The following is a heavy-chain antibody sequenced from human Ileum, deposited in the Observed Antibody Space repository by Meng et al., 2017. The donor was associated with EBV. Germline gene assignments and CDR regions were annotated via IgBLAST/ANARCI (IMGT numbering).Heavy chain of an antibody. CDR1: GGSIRSGDYY. Sequence: QVPVEGSCPTLVKPSPPLSLTCTVSGGSIRSGDYYWSWSRQPPGKGLEWIGYIYYRGGTYYNPSLKSRVTISVDTSKNQFSLKLSSVTAADTAVYYCARGYYDSSGYGYWYFDLWGRGTLVTVSS. CDR3: ARGYYDSSGYGYWYFDL. V-gene: IGHV4-30-4*01. J-gene: IGHJ2*01. D-gene: IGHD3-22*01. CDR2: IYYRGGT.